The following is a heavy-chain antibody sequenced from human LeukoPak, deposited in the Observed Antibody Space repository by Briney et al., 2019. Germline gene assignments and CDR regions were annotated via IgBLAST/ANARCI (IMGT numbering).Heavy chain of an antibody. V-gene: IGHV4-59*01. CDR3: ARGLYSDTAMVPDAFDI. CDR1: GGSISSYY. Sequence: SETLSLTCTVSGGSISSYYWSWIRQPPGKGLEWIGYIYYSGSTNYNPSLKSRVTISVDTSKNQFSLKLSSVTAADTAVYYCARGLYSDTAMVPDAFDIWGQGTMVTVSS. D-gene: IGHD5-18*01. CDR2: IYYSGST. J-gene: IGHJ3*02.